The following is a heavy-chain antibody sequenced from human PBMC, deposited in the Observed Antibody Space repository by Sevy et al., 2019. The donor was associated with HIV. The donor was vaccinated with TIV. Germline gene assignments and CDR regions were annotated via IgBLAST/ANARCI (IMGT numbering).Heavy chain of an antibody. D-gene: IGHD3-3*01. CDR1: GFTFSSYA. J-gene: IGHJ6*02. V-gene: IGHV3-30*04. CDR2: ISYDGSNK. Sequence: GGSLRLSCAASGFTFSSYAMHWVRQAPGKGLEWVAVISYDGSNKYYADSVKGRFTISRDNSKNTRYLQMNSLRAEDTAVYYCARFFNITIFGVVNDYGMDVWGQGTTVTVSS. CDR3: ARFFNITIFGVVNDYGMDV.